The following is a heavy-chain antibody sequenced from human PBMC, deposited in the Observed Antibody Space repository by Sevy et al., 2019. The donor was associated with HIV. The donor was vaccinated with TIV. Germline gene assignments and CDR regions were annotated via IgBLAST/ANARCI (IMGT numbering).Heavy chain of an antibody. CDR1: GGSISSYY. CDR2: IYYSGST. D-gene: IGHD6-13*01. Sequence: SETLSLTCTVSGGSISSYYWSWIRQPPGKGLEWIGYIYYSGSTNYNPSLKSRVTISVDTSKNQFSLKLSSVTAADTAVYYCERDMGIAAAGTRGGFDYWGQGTLVTVSS. V-gene: IGHV4-59*01. J-gene: IGHJ4*02. CDR3: ERDMGIAAAGTRGGFDY.